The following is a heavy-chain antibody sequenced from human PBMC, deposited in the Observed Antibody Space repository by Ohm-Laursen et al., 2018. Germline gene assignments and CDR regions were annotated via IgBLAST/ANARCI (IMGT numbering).Heavy chain of an antibody. CDR3: VRDRFGGNPRPL. CDR2: ISSSGSTI. V-gene: IGHV3-48*03. CDR1: GFTFSSYE. J-gene: IGHJ4*02. Sequence: GSLRLSCSASGFTFSSYEMNWVRQAPGKGLEWVSSISSSGSTIYYADSVKGRFTISRDNAKKSLYLQMNSLRVEDTAVYYCVRDRFGGNPRPLWGQGTLVTVSS. D-gene: IGHD4-23*01.